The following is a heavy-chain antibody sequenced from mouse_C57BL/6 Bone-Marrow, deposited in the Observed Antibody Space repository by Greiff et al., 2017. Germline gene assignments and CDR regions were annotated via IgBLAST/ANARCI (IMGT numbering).Heavy chain of an antibody. V-gene: IGHV1-4*01. Sequence: QVQLQQSGAELARPGASVKMSCKASGYTFTGYRMNWVNQRPGQGLEWIGYINPSSGYTKYNQKFKDKATLTADKSSSTAYMQLSSLTSEDSAVYYCARFSDAYWGQGTLVTVSA. CDR2: INPSSGYT. CDR3: ARFSDAY. J-gene: IGHJ3*01. CDR1: GYTFTGYR.